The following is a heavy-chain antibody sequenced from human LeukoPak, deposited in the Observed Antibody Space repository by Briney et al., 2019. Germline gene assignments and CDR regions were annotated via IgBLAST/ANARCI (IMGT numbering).Heavy chain of an antibody. CDR3: AKAGGGDSGYFDY. D-gene: IGHD2-8*02. CDR2: ISGSGGST. Sequence: GGSLRLSCAASGFTFSSYAMSWVRQAPGKGLEWVSAISGSGGSTYYADSVKGRFTISRDNSKNTLYLQMNSLGAGDTAVYYCAKAGGGDSGYFDYWGRGTLVTVSS. V-gene: IGHV3-23*01. J-gene: IGHJ4*02. CDR1: GFTFSSYA.